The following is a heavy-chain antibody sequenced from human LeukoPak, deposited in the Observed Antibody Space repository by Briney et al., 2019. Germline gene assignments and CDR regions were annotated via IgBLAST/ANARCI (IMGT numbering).Heavy chain of an antibody. V-gene: IGHV4-59*01. CDR1: CGSISSYY. J-gene: IGHJ4*02. CDR3: ARDHLYYGDPHFDY. CDR2: IYYSGST. D-gene: IGHD4-17*01. Sequence: KASETLSLTCTVSCGSISSYYWSWIRQPPGKGLEWIGYIYYSGSTNYNPSLKSRVTISVDTSKNQFSLKLSSVTAADTAVYYCARDHLYYGDPHFDYWGQGTLVTVSS.